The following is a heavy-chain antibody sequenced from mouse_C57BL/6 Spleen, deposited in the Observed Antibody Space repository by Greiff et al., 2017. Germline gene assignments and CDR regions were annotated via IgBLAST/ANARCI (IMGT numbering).Heavy chain of an antibody. CDR1: GYAFSSYW. J-gene: IGHJ4*01. CDR3: ARAGLLWAMDY. Sequence: VQLQQSGAELVKPGASVKISCKASGYAFSSYWMNWVKQRPGKGLEWIGQIYPGDGDTNSNGKFKGKATLTADKSSSTAYMHLSSLTSEDSAVYFCARAGLLWAMDYWGQGTSVTVSS. D-gene: IGHD2-10*01. V-gene: IGHV1-80*01. CDR2: IYPGDGDT.